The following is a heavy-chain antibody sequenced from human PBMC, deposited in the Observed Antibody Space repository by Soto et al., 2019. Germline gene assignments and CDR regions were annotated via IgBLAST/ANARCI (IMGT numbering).Heavy chain of an antibody. Sequence: QVQLVQSVAEVKKPGSSVKVSCKASGGTFSSYAISWVRQAPGQGLEWMGGIIPIFGTANYAQKFQGRVTITADESTSTAYMELSSLRSEDTAVYYCAVRGLIEMATQGVDYWGQGTLVTVSS. D-gene: IGHD3-16*01. CDR1: GGTFSSYA. CDR2: IIPIFGTA. CDR3: AVRGLIEMATQGVDY. J-gene: IGHJ4*02. V-gene: IGHV1-69*01.